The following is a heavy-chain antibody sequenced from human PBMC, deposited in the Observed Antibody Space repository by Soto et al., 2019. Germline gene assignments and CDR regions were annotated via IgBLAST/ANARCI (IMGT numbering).Heavy chain of an antibody. J-gene: IGHJ4*02. CDR2: ISGSGGST. CDR1: GFTFSSYA. CDR3: AKDTSSSGWYPETAY. Sequence: PGGSLRLSCAASGFTFSSYAMSWVRQAPGKGLEWVSAISGSGGSTYYADSVKGRFTTSRDNSKNTLYLQMNSLRAEDTAVYYCAKDTSSSGWYPETAYWGQGTLVTVSS. V-gene: IGHV3-23*01. D-gene: IGHD6-19*01.